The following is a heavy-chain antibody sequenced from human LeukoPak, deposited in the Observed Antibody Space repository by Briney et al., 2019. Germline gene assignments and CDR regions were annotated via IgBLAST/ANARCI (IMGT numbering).Heavy chain of an antibody. CDR3: AKDWGQVPASISGH. V-gene: IGHV3-48*01. CDR1: RFIFSSYS. D-gene: IGHD2-2*01. J-gene: IGHJ1*01. CDR2: ISSSSTSI. Sequence: PGGSLRLSCAASRFIFSSYSLNWVRQAPGKGLEWVSHISSSSTSIYYADSVKGRFTISRDTSRNTLFLQMNSLRTEDTAVYYCAKDWGQVPASISGHWGQGTLVTVSS.